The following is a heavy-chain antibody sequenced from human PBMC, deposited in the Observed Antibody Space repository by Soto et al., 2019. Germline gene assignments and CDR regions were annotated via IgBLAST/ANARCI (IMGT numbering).Heavy chain of an antibody. D-gene: IGHD3-3*01. J-gene: IGHJ4*02. CDR1: GFTFSSYG. CDR3: AKDTYDFWSGYSGAIDY. V-gene: IGHV3-30*18. Sequence: PGGSLRLSYAASGFTFSSYGMHWVRQAPGKGLEWVAVISYDGSNKYYADSVKGRFTISRDNSKNTLYLQMNSLRAEDTAVYYCAKDTYDFWSGYSGAIDYWGQGTLVTVSS. CDR2: ISYDGSNK.